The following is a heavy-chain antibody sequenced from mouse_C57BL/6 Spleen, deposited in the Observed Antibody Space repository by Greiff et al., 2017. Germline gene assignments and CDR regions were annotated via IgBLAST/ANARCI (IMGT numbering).Heavy chain of an antibody. D-gene: IGHD4-1*01. J-gene: IGHJ4*01. V-gene: IGHV5-9*01. CDR3: AREGLTGTLYYAMDY. CDR2: ISGGGGNT. Sequence: DVKLVESGGGLVKPGGSLKLSCAASGFTFSSYTMSWVRQTPEKRLEWVATISGGGGNTYYPDSVKGRFTISRDNAKNTLYLQMSSLRSDDTALYYCAREGLTGTLYYAMDYWGQGTSVTVSS. CDR1: GFTFSSYT.